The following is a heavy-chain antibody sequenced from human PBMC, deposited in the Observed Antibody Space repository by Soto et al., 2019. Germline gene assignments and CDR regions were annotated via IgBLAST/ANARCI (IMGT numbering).Heavy chain of an antibody. CDR2: ISGSGGST. D-gene: IGHD6-6*01. J-gene: IGHJ6*02. CDR3: AKDIAARQRYYYYYGMDV. V-gene: IGHV3-23*01. Sequence: PVGSLRLSCAASGFTFSSYAMSWVRQAPGKGLEWVSAISGSGGSTYYADSAKGRFTISRDNSKNTLYLQMNSLRAEDTAVYYCAKDIAARQRYYYYYGMDVWGQGTTVTVSS. CDR1: GFTFSSYA.